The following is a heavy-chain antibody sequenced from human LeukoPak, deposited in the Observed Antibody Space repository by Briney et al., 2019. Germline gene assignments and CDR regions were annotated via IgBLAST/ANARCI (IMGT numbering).Heavy chain of an antibody. V-gene: IGHV4-61*09. D-gene: IGHD3-9*01. J-gene: IGHJ4*02. CDR3: ARGGDYDVLTGYHYYFDY. CDR1: SGSISSGSSY. CDR2: IYTSGST. Sequence: SETLSLTCSVSSGSISSGSSYWNWIRQPAGKGLEWIGHIYTSGSTHYNPSLKSRATISADTSKNQFSLNLSSVTAADTAVYFCARGGDYDVLTGYHYYFDYWGQGTLVTVSS.